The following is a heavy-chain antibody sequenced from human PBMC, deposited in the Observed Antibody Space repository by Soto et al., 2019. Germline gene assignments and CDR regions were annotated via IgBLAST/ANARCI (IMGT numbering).Heavy chain of an antibody. CDR2: ISSSGSTI. CDR1: GFTFSSYE. Sequence: GGSLRLSCAASGFTFSSYEMNWVRQAPGKGLEWVSYISSSGSTIYYADSVKGRFTISRDNAKNSLYLQMNSLRAEDTAVYYCAREEMYYYYGMDVWGQGTTVTVS. CDR3: AREEMYYYYGMDV. V-gene: IGHV3-48*03. J-gene: IGHJ6*02.